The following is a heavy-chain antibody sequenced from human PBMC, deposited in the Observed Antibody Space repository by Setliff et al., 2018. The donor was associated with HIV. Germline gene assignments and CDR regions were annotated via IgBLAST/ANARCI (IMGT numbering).Heavy chain of an antibody. V-gene: IGHV1-2*02. CDR2: INPNSGGT. CDR1: GYTFTDYY. Sequence: ASVKVSCKASGYTFTDYYMHWVRQAPGQGLEWMGWINPNSGGTKYAQTFQGRVTMTRDTSINTAYMDLSRLRSDDTAVYYCARGALLAVFDFDHWGHGTLVTVSS. CDR3: ARGALLAVFDFDH. J-gene: IGHJ4*01. D-gene: IGHD2-21*01.